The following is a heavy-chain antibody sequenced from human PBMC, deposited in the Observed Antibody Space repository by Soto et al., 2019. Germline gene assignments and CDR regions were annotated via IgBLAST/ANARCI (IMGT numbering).Heavy chain of an antibody. CDR3: AIDVAAAVYYFTS. D-gene: IGHD6-13*01. V-gene: IGHV3-9*01. Sequence: EVQLVESGGGLVQPGRALRLSCAASGFTFDDYAMHWVRQAPGKGLEWVSGISWNGGRINYADSVEGRFTISRDNAKNSLYLQMNSLRPEDTALYSCAIDVAAAVYYFTSWGQGTLVTVSS. CDR1: GFTFDDYA. J-gene: IGHJ4*02. CDR2: ISWNGGRI.